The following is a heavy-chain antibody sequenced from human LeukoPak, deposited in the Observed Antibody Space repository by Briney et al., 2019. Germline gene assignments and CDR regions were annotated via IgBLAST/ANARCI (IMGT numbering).Heavy chain of an antibody. CDR3: ARDVIDY. J-gene: IGHJ4*02. CDR1: GFTFSSYW. V-gene: IGHV3-74*01. Sequence: TAGSLRLSCTVSGFTFSSYWMHWVRHPPGKGLVWVSRINTDGSSTSYADSVKGRFTISRDNAKNTLYLQMNSLRAEDTAVYYCARDVIDYWGQGTLVTVSS. CDR2: INTDGSST. D-gene: IGHD3-16*02.